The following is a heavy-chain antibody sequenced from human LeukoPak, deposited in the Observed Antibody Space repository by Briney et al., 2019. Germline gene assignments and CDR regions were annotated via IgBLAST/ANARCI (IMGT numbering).Heavy chain of an antibody. CDR3: ARLFNSYYDFWSGYYVPGYYFDY. J-gene: IGHJ4*02. Sequence: SSETLSLTCTVSGGPISSSSYYWGWIRQPPGKGLEWIGSIYYSGSTYYNPSLKSRVTISVDTSKNQFSLKLSSVTAADTAVYYCARLFNSYYDFWSGYYVPGYYFDYWGQETLVTVSS. CDR2: IYYSGST. CDR1: GGPISSSSYY. V-gene: IGHV4-39*01. D-gene: IGHD3-3*01.